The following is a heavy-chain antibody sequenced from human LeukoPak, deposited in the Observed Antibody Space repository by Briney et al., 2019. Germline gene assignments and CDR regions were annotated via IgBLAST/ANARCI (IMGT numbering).Heavy chain of an antibody. CDR2: ISAYNGNT. Sequence: GASVKVSCKASGYTFTSYGISWVRQAPGQGLEWMGWISAYNGNTNYAQKLQGRVTMTTDTSTSTAYMELRSLRSDDTAVYYCARVGSLGYDFWSGYQHFDYWGQGTLVTVSS. CDR1: GYTFTSYG. V-gene: IGHV1-18*01. D-gene: IGHD3-3*01. J-gene: IGHJ4*02. CDR3: ARVGSLGYDFWSGYQHFDY.